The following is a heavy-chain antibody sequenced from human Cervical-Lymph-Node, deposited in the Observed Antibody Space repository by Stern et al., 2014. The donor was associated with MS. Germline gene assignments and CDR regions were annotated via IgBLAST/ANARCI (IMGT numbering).Heavy chain of an antibody. V-gene: IGHV1-58*01. D-gene: IGHD3-22*01. J-gene: IGHJ3*02. CDR1: GFTFTSSA. CDR3: AAEPMYYSDSVGAFDI. Sequence: QMQLVQSGPEVKKPGTSVKVSCKASGFTFTSSAVQWVRQARGQRLEWIGWIDVGSGKKNYAQKFQERVTITSDMSTSTAYMELSSLRSEDTAVYYCAAEPMYYSDSVGAFDIWGQGTMVTVSS. CDR2: IDVGSGKK.